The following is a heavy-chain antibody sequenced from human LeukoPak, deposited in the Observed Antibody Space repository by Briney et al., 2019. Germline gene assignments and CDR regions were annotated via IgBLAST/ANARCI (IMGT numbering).Heavy chain of an antibody. Sequence: SETLSLTCTVSGGSISSSSYYWGWIRQPPGKGLEWIGSIYYSGSTYYNPSLKSRVTISVDTSKNQFSLKLSSVTAADTAVYYCAREGGGYSSGWYGVYYYYYYMDVWGKGTTVTVSS. CDR1: GGSISSSSYY. CDR3: AREGGGYSSGWYGVYYYYYYMDV. CDR2: IYYSGST. D-gene: IGHD6-19*01. J-gene: IGHJ6*03. V-gene: IGHV4-39*07.